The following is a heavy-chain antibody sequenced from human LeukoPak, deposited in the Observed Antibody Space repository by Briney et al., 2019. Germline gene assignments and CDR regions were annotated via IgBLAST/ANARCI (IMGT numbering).Heavy chain of an antibody. D-gene: IGHD1-26*01. V-gene: IGHV4-59*01. CDR1: GGSISSYY. Sequence: SETLSLTCTVSGGSISSYYWSWIRRPPGKGLEWIGYIYYSGSTNYNPSLKSRVTISVDTSKNQFSLKLSSVTAADTAMYYCARASGSYPKYYYYYGMDVWGQGTTVTVSS. CDR3: ARASGSYPKYYYYYGMDV. J-gene: IGHJ6*02. CDR2: IYYSGST.